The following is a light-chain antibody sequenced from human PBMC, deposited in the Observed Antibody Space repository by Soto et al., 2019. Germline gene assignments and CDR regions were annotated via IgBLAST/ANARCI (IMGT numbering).Light chain of an antibody. Sequence: EIVLTQSPATLSLSPGERATLSCRASQSVSSYLAWYQQKPGQAPRLLIYDASNRATGIPARFSGSGSGTDFTLNISSLEPEEFAVYYWQQRSNWPPWTFGQGTKVEIK. CDR2: DAS. CDR3: QQRSNWPPWT. CDR1: QSVSSY. J-gene: IGKJ1*01. V-gene: IGKV3-11*01.